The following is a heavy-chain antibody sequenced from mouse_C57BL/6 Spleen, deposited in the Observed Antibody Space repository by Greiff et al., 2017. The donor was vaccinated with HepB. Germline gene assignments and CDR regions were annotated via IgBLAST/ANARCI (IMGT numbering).Heavy chain of an antibody. Sequence: EVMLVESGGGLVKPGGSLKLSCAASGFTFSDYGMHWVRQAPEKGLEWVAYISSGSSTIYYADTVKGRFTISRDNAKNTLFLQMTSLRSEDTAMYYCAREDPYYGSSYDYFDYWGQGTTLTVSS. CDR3: AREDPYYGSSYDYFDY. V-gene: IGHV5-17*01. J-gene: IGHJ2*01. CDR2: ISSGSSTI. D-gene: IGHD1-1*01. CDR1: GFTFSDYG.